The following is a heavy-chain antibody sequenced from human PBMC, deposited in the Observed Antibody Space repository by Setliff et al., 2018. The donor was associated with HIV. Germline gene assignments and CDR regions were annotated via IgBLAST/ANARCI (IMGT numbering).Heavy chain of an antibody. CDR2: ISSSSSTI. Sequence: GSLRLSCAASGFTFSSYSMNWVRQAPGKGLEWVSYISSSSSTIYYADSVKGRFTISRDNAKNSLHLQMNSLTAEDTAVYYCARDVSWRVRTYIDYWGQGALVTVSS. V-gene: IGHV3-48*04. CDR3: ARDVSWRVRTYIDY. J-gene: IGHJ4*02. CDR1: GFTFSSYS. D-gene: IGHD3-3*01.